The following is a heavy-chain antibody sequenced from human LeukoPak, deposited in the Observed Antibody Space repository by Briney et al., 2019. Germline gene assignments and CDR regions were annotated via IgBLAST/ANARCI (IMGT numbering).Heavy chain of an antibody. Sequence: SETLSLTCTVSGGSISSSSYYWGWIRQPPGKGLEWIGSIYYSGSTYYNPSLKSRVTISVDTSKNQFSLKLSSVPAADTAVYYCGRGEGGYWGQETLVTVSS. CDR1: GGSISSSSYY. D-gene: IGHD1-26*01. CDR2: IYYSGST. CDR3: GRGEGGY. V-gene: IGHV4-39*07. J-gene: IGHJ4*02.